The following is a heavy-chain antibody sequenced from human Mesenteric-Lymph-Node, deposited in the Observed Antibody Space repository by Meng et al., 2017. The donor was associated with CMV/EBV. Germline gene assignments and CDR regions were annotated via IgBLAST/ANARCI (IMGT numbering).Heavy chain of an antibody. CDR3: AREGSSSSDWNWFDP. CDR2: IKQDGSEK. CDR1: GFTFSSYW. Sequence: GESLKISCAASGFTFSSYWMSWVRQAPGKGLEWVANIKQDGSEKYYVDSVKGRFTISRDNANNSLYLQMNSLRAEDTAVYYCAREGSSSSDWNWFDPWGQGTLVTVSS. V-gene: IGHV3-7*01. D-gene: IGHD6-13*01. J-gene: IGHJ5*02.